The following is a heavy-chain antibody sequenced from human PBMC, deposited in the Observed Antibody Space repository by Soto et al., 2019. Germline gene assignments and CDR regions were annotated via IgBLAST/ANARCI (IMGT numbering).Heavy chain of an antibody. CDR3: ARHEAAVAGTGSYGMDV. Sequence: SETLSLTCTVSGGSISSSSYYWVWMRQPPGKGLVSIMSIYDSGITYYNPSNKSRVTIYVNTTKNQFPLMLSPGTAAETAVYYCARHEAAVAGTGSYGMDVWGRGTTVTVSS. CDR2: IYDSGIT. D-gene: IGHD6-19*01. CDR1: GGSISSSSYY. V-gene: IGHV4-39*01. J-gene: IGHJ6*02.